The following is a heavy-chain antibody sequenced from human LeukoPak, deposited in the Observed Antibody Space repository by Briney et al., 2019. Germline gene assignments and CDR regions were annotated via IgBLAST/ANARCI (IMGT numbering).Heavy chain of an antibody. J-gene: IGHJ4*02. D-gene: IGHD1/OR15-1a*01. CDR3: AKSHSVEQRGYFDY. CDR2: IANSGGST. V-gene: IGHV3-23*01. CDR1: GFTFTSYA. Sequence: GGSLRLSCAVSGFTFTSYAMSWVRQAPGKGLEWVSTIANSGGSTYYADSAKGRFTISRDNSKNTLYLQMNSLRAEDMAVYYCAKSHSVEQRGYFDYWGQGTLVSVSS.